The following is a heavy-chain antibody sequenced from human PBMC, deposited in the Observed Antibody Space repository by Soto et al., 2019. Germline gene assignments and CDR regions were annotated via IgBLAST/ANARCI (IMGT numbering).Heavy chain of an antibody. CDR3: ARGGPFDY. CDR1: GFTFSSYS. J-gene: IGHJ4*02. V-gene: IGHV3-48*01. Sequence: GGSLRLSCAASGFTFSSYSMNWVRQAPGKGLEWVSYISSSSSTIYYADSVKGRFTISRDNAKNSLYLKMNSLRAEDTAVYYCARGGPFDYWGQGTLVTVSS. CDR2: ISSSSSTI.